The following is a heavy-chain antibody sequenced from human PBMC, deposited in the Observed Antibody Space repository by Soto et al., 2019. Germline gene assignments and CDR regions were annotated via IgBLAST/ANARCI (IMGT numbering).Heavy chain of an antibody. Sequence: DVQLVESGGGLIQPGESLRLSCAAFGLTISGKKYVAWVRQAPGKGLEWVSALYDLDGSFYAASVKGRFTTSSDSSKTTVYLQMNDLRPDDTAVYYCATWHEREHAYDVWGQGTTVTVSS. D-gene: IGHD1-1*01. J-gene: IGHJ3*01. CDR1: GLTISGKKY. CDR2: LYDLDGS. V-gene: IGHV3-53*01. CDR3: ATWHEREHAYDV.